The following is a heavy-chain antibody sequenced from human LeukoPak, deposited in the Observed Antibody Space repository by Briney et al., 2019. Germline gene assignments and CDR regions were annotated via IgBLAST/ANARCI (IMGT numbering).Heavy chain of an antibody. J-gene: IGHJ4*02. CDR2: ISGSGGST. V-gene: IGHV3-23*01. CDR1: GFTFSSYA. D-gene: IGHD6-19*01. Sequence: GGSLTLSCAASGFTFSSYAMRWVRQAPGKGLEWVSAISGSGGSTYYADSVKGRLTIYRDNSKNTLYLQMNSLRAEDTAVYYCAKELLQMAVAGQCDYWGQGTLVTVSS. CDR3: AKELLQMAVAGQCDY.